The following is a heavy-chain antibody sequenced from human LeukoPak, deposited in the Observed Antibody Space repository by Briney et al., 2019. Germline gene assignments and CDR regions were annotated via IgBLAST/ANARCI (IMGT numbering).Heavy chain of an antibody. CDR1: GGSISSSSYY. V-gene: IGHV4-39*07. CDR2: ISYSGST. CDR3: ARAAFYYFDY. Sequence: SETLSLTCTVSGGSISSSSYYWGWIRQPPGKGLDWIGSISYSGSTYYNPSLKSRVTISVDTSKNQFSLNLRSVTAADTAVYYCARAAFYYFDYWGQGTLVTVSS. J-gene: IGHJ4*02.